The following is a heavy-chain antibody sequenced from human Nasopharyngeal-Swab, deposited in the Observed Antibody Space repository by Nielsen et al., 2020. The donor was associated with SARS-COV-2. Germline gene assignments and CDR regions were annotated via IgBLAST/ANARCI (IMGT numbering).Heavy chain of an antibody. CDR3: AKDLHYDILTGPFDY. J-gene: IGHJ4*02. D-gene: IGHD3-9*01. CDR2: IKQDGSEK. CDR1: GFTFSSYW. V-gene: IGHV3-7*01. Sequence: GGSLRLSCAASGFTFSSYWMSWVRQAPGKGLEWVANIKQDGSEKYYADSVKGRFTISRDNSKNTLYLQMNSLRAEDTAVYYCAKDLHYDILTGPFDYWGQGTLVTVSS.